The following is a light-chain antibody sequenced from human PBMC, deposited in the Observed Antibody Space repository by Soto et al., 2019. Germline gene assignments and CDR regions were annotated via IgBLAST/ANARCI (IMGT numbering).Light chain of an antibody. Sequence: DIQMTQSPSSLSASEGDRVTITCRASQSVNTYLNWYQHKPGKAPKLLIYAASSLQSGVPSRFSGSGSGTEFTLTISSLQPEDSAVYYCQQSSSAPRTFGPGKKVDMK. V-gene: IGKV1-39*01. CDR3: QQSSSAPRT. J-gene: IGKJ3*01. CDR2: AAS. CDR1: QSVNTY.